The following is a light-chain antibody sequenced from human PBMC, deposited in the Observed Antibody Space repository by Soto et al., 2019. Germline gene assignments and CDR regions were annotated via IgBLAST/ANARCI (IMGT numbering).Light chain of an antibody. CDR3: QQRAIWPPRT. V-gene: IGKV3-11*01. CDR2: DTS. Sequence: EIVLTQSPATLSLSPGARATLSCRASQSVSSYLAWFQQKPGQAPRLLIYDTSNRATGIPARFSGSGSGTHFTLTISSLEPEDFAVYYGQQRAIWPPRTFGQGTKVEIK. CDR1: QSVSSY. J-gene: IGKJ1*01.